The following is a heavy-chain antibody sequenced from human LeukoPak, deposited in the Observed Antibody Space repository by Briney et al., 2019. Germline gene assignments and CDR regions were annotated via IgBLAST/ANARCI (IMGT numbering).Heavy chain of an antibody. D-gene: IGHD6-19*01. CDR2: INPSGGST. CDR3: ASEKLLAVADTRAAFNI. CDR1: GYTFTSYY. V-gene: IGHV1-46*01. J-gene: IGHJ3*02. Sequence: ASVKVSCKASGYTFTSYYMHWVRQAPGQGLEWMGIINPSGGSTSYAQKFQGRVTMTRDTSTSTVYMELSSLRSEDTAVYYCASEKLLAVADTRAAFNIWAQGTMVTGSS.